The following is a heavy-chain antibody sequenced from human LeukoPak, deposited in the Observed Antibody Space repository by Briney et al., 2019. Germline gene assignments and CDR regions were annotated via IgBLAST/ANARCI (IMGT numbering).Heavy chain of an antibody. V-gene: IGHV3-48*03. CDR3: ARDVGFWSGIENWFDP. Sequence: PGGSPRLSCAASGFTFSSYETNWVRQAPGKGLEWVSYISSSGSTIYYADSVKGRFTISRDNAKNSLYLQMNSLRAEDTAVYYCARDVGFWSGIENWFDPWGQGTLVTVSS. J-gene: IGHJ5*02. CDR2: ISSSGSTI. CDR1: GFTFSSYE. D-gene: IGHD3-3*01.